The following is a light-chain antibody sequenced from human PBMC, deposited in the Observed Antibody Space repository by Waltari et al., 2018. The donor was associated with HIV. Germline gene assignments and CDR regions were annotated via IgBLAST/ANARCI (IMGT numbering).Light chain of an antibody. J-gene: IGLJ2*01. CDR1: SNDVGAYDY. CDR3: ASYVANDAVF. V-gene: IGLV2-8*01. Sequence: QSALTQPPSASGSPGQSVTISCTGTSNDVGAYDYVSWYQQHPGRAPKPLIYEVTNRPQGVLDRSSGSKSGNTASLTVSGPQAEDDVHYFGASYVANDAVFFGGGPNLPFL. CDR2: EVT.